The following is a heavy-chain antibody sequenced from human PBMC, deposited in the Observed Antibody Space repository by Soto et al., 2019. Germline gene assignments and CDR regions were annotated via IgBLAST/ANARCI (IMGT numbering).Heavy chain of an antibody. D-gene: IGHD2-2*01. Sequence: PGGSLRLSCAASGFTFSDHYMDWVRQPPGKGLEWVGRTRDKAKSYTTEYAAAVRGRFSISRADSKNSLYLQMDSLKTEDTAVYYCVKDIYCSGTSCYGFHYYMEVWGKGTTVTVSS. J-gene: IGHJ6*03. CDR2: TRDKAKSYTT. V-gene: IGHV3-72*01. CDR1: GFTFSDHY. CDR3: VKDIYCSGTSCYGFHYYMEV.